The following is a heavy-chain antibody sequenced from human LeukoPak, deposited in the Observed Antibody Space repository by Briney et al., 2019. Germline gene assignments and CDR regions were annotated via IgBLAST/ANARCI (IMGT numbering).Heavy chain of an antibody. V-gene: IGHV4-4*07. D-gene: IGHD4-11*01. CDR1: GGSISSYY. Sequence: SETLSLTCTVSGGSISSYYWSWIRQPAGKGLEWIGRVLTSGSTIYNPSLKSRVTISVDTSKNQFSLRLSSVTAADTAVYYCARYNNFDYHFDYWGQGTLVTVSS. CDR2: VLTSGST. CDR3: ARYNNFDYHFDY. J-gene: IGHJ4*02.